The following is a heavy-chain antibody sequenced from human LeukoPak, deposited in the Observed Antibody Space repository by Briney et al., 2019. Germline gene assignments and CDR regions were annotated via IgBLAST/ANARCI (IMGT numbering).Heavy chain of an antibody. CDR2: INSDGSGT. V-gene: IGHV3-74*01. CDR3: ARDLELAYYDSSGYDY. J-gene: IGHJ4*02. D-gene: IGHD3-22*01. CDR1: GLTLSGYW. Sequence: GGSLRLSCAASGLTLSGYWMQWVRQAPGKGLVWVSRINSDGSGTTYADSVKGRFTISRDNAKNTLYLQMDSLRAEDTAVYYCARDLELAYYDSSGYDYWGQGTLVIVSS.